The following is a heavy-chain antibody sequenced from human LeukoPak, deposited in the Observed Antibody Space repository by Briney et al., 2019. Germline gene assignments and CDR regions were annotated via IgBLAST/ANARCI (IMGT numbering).Heavy chain of an antibody. CDR2: IKSKTDGGTT. CDR1: GFTFSSAW. D-gene: IGHD5-12*01. Sequence: GGSLRLSCAVSGFTFSSAWMSWVRQAPGKGLEWVGRIKSKTDGGTTDYAAPVKGRFTISRDDSKNTLYLQMNSLKTEDTAVYYCTTELIVATIIFGYGMDVWGQGTTVTVSS. J-gene: IGHJ6*02. V-gene: IGHV3-15*01. CDR3: TTELIVATIIFGYGMDV.